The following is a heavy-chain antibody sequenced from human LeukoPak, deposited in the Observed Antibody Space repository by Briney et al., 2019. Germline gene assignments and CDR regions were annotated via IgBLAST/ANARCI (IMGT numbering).Heavy chain of an antibody. Sequence: GGSLRLSCAASGFTFSSYAMSWVRQAPGKGLEWVSAISGSGGSTYYADSVKGRFTISRDNSKNTLYLQMNSLRAEDTAVYYCAKSRGAYDSSGYYYSAWGQGTLVTVSS. J-gene: IGHJ5*02. CDR3: AKSRGAYDSSGYYYSA. V-gene: IGHV3-23*01. D-gene: IGHD3-22*01. CDR1: GFTFSSYA. CDR2: ISGSGGST.